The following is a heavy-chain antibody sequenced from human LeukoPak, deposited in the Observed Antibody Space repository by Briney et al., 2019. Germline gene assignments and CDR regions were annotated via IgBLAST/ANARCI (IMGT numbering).Heavy chain of an antibody. Sequence: ASVKVSCKSSGYTFTIYVISWVRQAPGQGLEWMGWISAYNGNTNYAQKLQGRVTMTTDTSTSTAYMQLRSLRSDDTAVYYCARALLGGGYDFWSGYLVFDPWGQGTLVTVSS. CDR3: ARALLGGGYDFWSGYLVFDP. D-gene: IGHD3-3*01. J-gene: IGHJ5*02. V-gene: IGHV1-18*01. CDR2: ISAYNGNT. CDR1: GYTFTIYV.